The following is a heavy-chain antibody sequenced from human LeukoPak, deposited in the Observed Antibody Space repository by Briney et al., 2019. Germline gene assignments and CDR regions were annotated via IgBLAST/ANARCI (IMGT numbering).Heavy chain of an antibody. Sequence: GASVKVSCKASGYSLSTYDINWVRQPPAQGLEWLGWMRPKKSDTGYARKFQGRVTLTWNISTDTAFMELNSLTPEDTAVYFCAGGPPEDTSSGYWGQGTLVTVSS. J-gene: IGHJ4*02. D-gene: IGHD3-22*01. V-gene: IGHV1-8*01. CDR3: AGGPPEDTSSGY. CDR2: MRPKKSDT. CDR1: GYSLSTYD.